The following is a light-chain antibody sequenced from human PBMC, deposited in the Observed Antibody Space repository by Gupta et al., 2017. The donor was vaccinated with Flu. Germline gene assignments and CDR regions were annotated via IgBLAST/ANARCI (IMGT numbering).Light chain of an antibody. J-gene: IGKJ2*01. CDR3: EQTLYTPYA. Sequence: DIVMTQSPLSLPVTPGEPASISCRSSQSLLYENGYDYLDWYLQKPGQSPQLLIYLGSNRASGVPARFSGSGSRTDFTLKISRVEAEDVGVYYCEQTLYTPYAFGQGTKLEIK. V-gene: IGKV2-28*01. CDR2: LGS. CDR1: QSLLYENGYDY.